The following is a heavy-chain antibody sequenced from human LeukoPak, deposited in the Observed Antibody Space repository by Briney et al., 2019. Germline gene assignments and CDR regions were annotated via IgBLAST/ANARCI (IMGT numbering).Heavy chain of an antibody. V-gene: IGHV3-53*01. J-gene: IGHJ5*02. Sequence: GGSLRLSCAAYEFTVSSNYMSWVRQAPGKGLEWVSVIYSGGSTNYADSVKGRFTISRDNSKNTLYLQMNSLRAEDTAVYYCARERLRLFDPWGQGTLVTVSS. CDR2: IYSGGST. D-gene: IGHD3-16*01. CDR1: EFTVSSNY. CDR3: ARERLRLFDP.